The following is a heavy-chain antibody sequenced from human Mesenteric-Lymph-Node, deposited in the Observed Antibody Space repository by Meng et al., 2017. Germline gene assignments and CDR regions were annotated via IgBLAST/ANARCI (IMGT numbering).Heavy chain of an antibody. Sequence: GESLKISCVASGFTFSNYDMRWVRQAPGKGLEWVSVIYRGSDGRTHYADSVRGRFTISRDNSKNTLYLQMNSLRAEDTAVYYCARDRTAYNWKFYYYYGMDVWGQGTTVTVSS. J-gene: IGHJ6*02. D-gene: IGHD1-20*01. V-gene: IGHV3-23*01. CDR1: GFTFSNYD. CDR3: ARDRTAYNWKFYYYYGMDV. CDR2: IYRGSDGRT.